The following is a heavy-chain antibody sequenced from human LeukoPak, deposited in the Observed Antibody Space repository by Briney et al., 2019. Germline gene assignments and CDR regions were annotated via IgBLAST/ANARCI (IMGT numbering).Heavy chain of an antibody. J-gene: IGHJ3*02. D-gene: IGHD6-19*01. V-gene: IGHV3-21*01. CDR1: GFTFSSYW. CDR2: ISSSSSYI. Sequence: GGSLRLSCAASGFTFSSYWMSWVRQSPGKGLEWISSISSSSSYIYYADSVKGRFTISRDNAKNSLYLQMNSLRAEDTAVYYCARAGRFSSGWSDAFDIWGQGTMVTVSS. CDR3: ARAGRFSSGWSDAFDI.